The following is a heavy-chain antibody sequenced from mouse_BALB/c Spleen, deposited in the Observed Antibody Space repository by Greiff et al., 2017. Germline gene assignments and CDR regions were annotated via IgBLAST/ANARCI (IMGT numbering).Heavy chain of an antibody. J-gene: IGHJ4*01. CDR1: GFTFSDYY. V-gene: IGHV5-4*02. Sequence: EVKVEESGGGLVKPGGSLKLSCAASGFTFSDYYMYWVRQTPEKRLEWVATISDGGSYTYYPDSVKGRFTISRDNAKNNLYLQMSSLKSEDTAMYYCARENYRYDGGRYYAMDYWGQGTSVTVSS. CDR3: ARENYRYDGGRYYAMDY. CDR2: ISDGGSYT. D-gene: IGHD2-14*01.